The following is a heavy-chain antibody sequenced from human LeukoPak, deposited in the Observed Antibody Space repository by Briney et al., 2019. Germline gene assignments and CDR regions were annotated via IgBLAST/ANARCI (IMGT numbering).Heavy chain of an antibody. CDR3: ARTCGGDCYILDS. V-gene: IGHV1-2*02. Sequence: ASVKVSCKASGYTFSAYYMYWVREATGQGLEWMGWINPYTGDTKYAQNFQGRVTMTRDTSISTVYMEVSRLRSDDTAVYYCARTCGGDCYILDSWGQGTLVTVSS. D-gene: IGHD2-21*02. J-gene: IGHJ4*02. CDR2: INPYTGDT. CDR1: GYTFSAYY.